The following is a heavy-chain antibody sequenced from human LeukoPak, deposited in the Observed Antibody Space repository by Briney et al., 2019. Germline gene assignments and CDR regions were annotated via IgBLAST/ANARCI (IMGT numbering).Heavy chain of an antibody. D-gene: IGHD2-2*01. J-gene: IGHJ4*02. CDR3: ARVLLGYCSSTSCDY. Sequence: GGSLRLSCAASGFTVSSNYMSWVRQAPGKGLERVSVIYSGGSAYYADSVKGRFTISRDNSKNTLYLQMNSLRAEDTAVYYCARVLLGYCSSTSCDYWGQGTLVTVSS. V-gene: IGHV3-66*01. CDR2: IYSGGSA. CDR1: GFTVSSNY.